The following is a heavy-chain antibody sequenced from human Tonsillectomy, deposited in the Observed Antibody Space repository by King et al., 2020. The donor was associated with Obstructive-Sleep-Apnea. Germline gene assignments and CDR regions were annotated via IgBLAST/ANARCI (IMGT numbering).Heavy chain of an antibody. V-gene: IGHV3-30*03. CDR1: GFNFSNYA. Sequence: GQLVQSGGGVVQPGRSLRLSCASSGFNFSNYAMHWVRQAPGKGLEWVAFISNDGSHKFSADPVKGRFTISRDNSKNTLYLQMSSLRAGDTAVYFCAVAAFDYWGQGTLVTVSS. CDR2: ISNDGSHK. D-gene: IGHD6-25*01. CDR3: AVAAFDY. J-gene: IGHJ4*02.